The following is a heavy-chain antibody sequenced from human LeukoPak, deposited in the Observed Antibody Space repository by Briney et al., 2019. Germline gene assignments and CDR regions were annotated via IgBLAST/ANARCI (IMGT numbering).Heavy chain of an antibody. Sequence: PSETLSLTCTVSGGSISSSSYYWGWIRQPPGKGLEWIGYIYYSGSTYYNPSLKSRVTISVDTSKNQFSLKLSSVTAADTAVYYCARLAGNWFDPWGQGTLVTVSS. CDR3: ARLAGNWFDP. V-gene: IGHV4-30-4*08. CDR1: GGSISSSSYY. J-gene: IGHJ5*02. CDR2: IYYSGST.